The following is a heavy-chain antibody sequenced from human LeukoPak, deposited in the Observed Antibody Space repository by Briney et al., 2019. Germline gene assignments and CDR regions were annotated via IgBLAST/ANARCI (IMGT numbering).Heavy chain of an antibody. J-gene: IGHJ6*02. Sequence: PSETLSLTCTVSGGSISSGGYYWSWIRQHPGKGLEWIGYIYYSGSTYYNPSLKSRVTISVDTSKNQFSLKLSSVTAADTAVYYCARDTTYYYDSSSYYYNYGMDVWGQGTTVTVSS. V-gene: IGHV4-31*03. CDR3: ARDTTYYYDSSSYYYNYGMDV. CDR1: GGSISSGGYY. CDR2: IYYSGST. D-gene: IGHD3-22*01.